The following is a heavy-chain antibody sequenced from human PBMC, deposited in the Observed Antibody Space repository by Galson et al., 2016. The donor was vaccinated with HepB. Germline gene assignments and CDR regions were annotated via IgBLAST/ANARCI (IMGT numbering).Heavy chain of an antibody. D-gene: IGHD3-16*01. J-gene: IGHJ4*02. CDR3: ATVVLGLFDY. CDR2: IVPIFDAP. Sequence: SVKVSCKASGGSFRDLAINWVRQAPGQGPEWMGGIVPIFDAPNYARKFQGRVTITADTSTSTAYMELDSLTSEDTAVYFCATVVLGLFDYWGQGTLVTVSS. CDR1: GGSFRDLA. V-gene: IGHV1-69*06.